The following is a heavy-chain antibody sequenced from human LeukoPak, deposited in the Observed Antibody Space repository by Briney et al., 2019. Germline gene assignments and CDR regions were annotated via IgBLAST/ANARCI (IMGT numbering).Heavy chain of an antibody. Sequence: PSETLSLTCTVSGGSISSYYWSWIRQPAGKGLEWIGRIYSTGSTNYNPSLKSRVTMSVDTSKNQFSLRLRSVTAADTAVYYCAKGGGSNFDYWGQGTLVTVSS. CDR3: AKGGGSNFDY. J-gene: IGHJ4*02. V-gene: IGHV4-4*07. D-gene: IGHD2-15*01. CDR1: GGSISSYY. CDR2: IYSTGST.